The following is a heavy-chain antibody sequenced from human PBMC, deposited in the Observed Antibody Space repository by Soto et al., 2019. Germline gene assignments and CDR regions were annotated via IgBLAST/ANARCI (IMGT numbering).Heavy chain of an antibody. CDR1: GGSISSGGYY. V-gene: IGHV4-31*03. D-gene: IGHD4-17*01. CDR3: ARSFATVASFDY. CDR2: IYYSGST. J-gene: IGHJ4*02. Sequence: SETLSLTCTVSGGSISSGGYYWSWIRQHPGKGLEWIGYIYYSGSTYYNPSLKSRVTISVDTSKNQFSLKLSSVTAADTAVYYCARSFATVASFDYWGQGTLVTVSS.